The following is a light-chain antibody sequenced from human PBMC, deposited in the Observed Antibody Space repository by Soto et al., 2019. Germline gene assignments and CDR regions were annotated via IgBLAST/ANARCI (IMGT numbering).Light chain of an antibody. CDR2: DAS. Sequence: DIVLTQYPATLSLSPGERATLSCRASQSVTTHLAWYQHIPGQAPRLVIYDASTRATGIPPRFSGSGSGTDFTLTISSLEPEDSGVYYCHQRSKWPRTFGQGTTVEIK. CDR1: QSVTTH. J-gene: IGKJ1*01. V-gene: IGKV3-11*01. CDR3: HQRSKWPRT.